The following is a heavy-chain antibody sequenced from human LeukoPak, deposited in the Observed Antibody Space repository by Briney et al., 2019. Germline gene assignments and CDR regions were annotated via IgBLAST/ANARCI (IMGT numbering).Heavy chain of an antibody. D-gene: IGHD3-16*01. CDR1: GFDLSTYS. Sequence: GGSLRLSCAASGFDLSTYSIDWVRQAPGKGLEWVSYISSSSSNIYHADSVKGRFTISRDNSKNTLYLQMNSLRAEDTAVYYCAKDLAVLTVAFDYWGQGTLVTVSS. J-gene: IGHJ4*02. CDR3: AKDLAVLTVAFDY. CDR2: ISSSSSNI. V-gene: IGHV3-48*01.